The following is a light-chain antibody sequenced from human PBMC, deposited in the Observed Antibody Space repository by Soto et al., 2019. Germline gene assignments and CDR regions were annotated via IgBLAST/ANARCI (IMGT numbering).Light chain of an antibody. CDR1: QDISHY. J-gene: IGKJ5*01. Sequence: DIKLTKSPSFLSAYVGARVTITCRASQDISHYLNWYQQKPGKALKLLIYDASNLHPGVPSRFRGSGSGTEFSFNITSLQPEDVATYYCQQYDDLPITFGQGTRLEIK. CDR2: DAS. CDR3: QQYDDLPIT. V-gene: IGKV1-33*01.